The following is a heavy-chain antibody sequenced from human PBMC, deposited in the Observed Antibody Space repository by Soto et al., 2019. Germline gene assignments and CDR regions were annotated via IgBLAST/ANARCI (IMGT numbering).Heavy chain of an antibody. D-gene: IGHD3-22*01. J-gene: IGHJ5*02. CDR3: ARARQYYDCELDP. CDR2: IRQDGSEI. V-gene: IGHV3-7*02. CDR1: GFTFSSNW. Sequence: GGSLRLSCVGSGFTFSSNWMTWVRQAPGKGLEWVANIRQDGSEINYVDSVKGRFTISRDNTKNSLYLQMNSLRAEDTAIYYCARARQYYDCELDPWGQGTLVTVSS.